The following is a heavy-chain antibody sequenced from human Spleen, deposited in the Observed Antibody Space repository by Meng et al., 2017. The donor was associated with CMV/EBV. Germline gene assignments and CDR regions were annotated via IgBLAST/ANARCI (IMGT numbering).Heavy chain of an antibody. CDR2: ISDYNGNT. J-gene: IGHJ4*02. CDR1: GYTFTSYG. Sequence: ASVKVSCKASGYTFTSYGISWVRQAPGQGLEWMGWISDYNGNTNYAQKLQGRVTMTTDTSTSTAYMELRSLRSDDTAVYYCARDCRYYDSSGYCLGYWGQGTLVTVSS. D-gene: IGHD3-22*01. CDR3: ARDCRYYDSSGYCLGY. V-gene: IGHV1-18*01.